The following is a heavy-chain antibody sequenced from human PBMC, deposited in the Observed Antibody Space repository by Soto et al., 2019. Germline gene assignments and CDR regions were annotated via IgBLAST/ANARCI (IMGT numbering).Heavy chain of an antibody. Sequence: LRLSFAASGFTISTHGMHWVRQAPGKGLEWVANIWYDGSNKFYADSVKGRFTISKDNSKNTIYVEMNSLRAEDTAVYYCAAATTWNFHFHPCGQGNQVTV. J-gene: IGHJ5*02. CDR2: IWYDGSNK. CDR3: AAATTWNFHFHP. V-gene: IGHV3-33*01. CDR1: GFTISTHG. D-gene: IGHD1-7*01.